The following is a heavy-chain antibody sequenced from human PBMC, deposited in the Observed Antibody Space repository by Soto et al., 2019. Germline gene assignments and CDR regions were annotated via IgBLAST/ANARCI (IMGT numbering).Heavy chain of an antibody. J-gene: IGHJ4*02. Sequence: QVQLQESGPGLLKPSETLSLTCTVSGDSVGSASYYWTWIRQPPGEGLEWIGYISATGSTNYNPSLKSRLTISVDTSKNHFSLRLSSVTAADTAVYYCATDVRGTSTFDYWGQGTLVTVSS. V-gene: IGHV4-61*03. D-gene: IGHD3-10*02. CDR3: ATDVRGTSTFDY. CDR2: ISATGST. CDR1: GDSVGSASYY.